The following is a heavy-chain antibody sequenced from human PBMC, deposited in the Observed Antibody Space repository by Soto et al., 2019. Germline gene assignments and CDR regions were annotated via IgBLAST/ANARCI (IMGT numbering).Heavy chain of an antibody. CDR3: AKDQWLPTY. CDR1: VFTFSSYA. D-gene: IGHD3-22*01. Sequence: GWSLRLSCASSVFTFSSYAMSWVRQAPGKGLEWVSAISGSGGSTYYADSVKGRFTISRDNSKNTLYLQMNSLRAEDTAVYYCAKDQWLPTYWGQGTLVTVSS. J-gene: IGHJ4*02. V-gene: IGHV3-23*01. CDR2: ISGSGGST.